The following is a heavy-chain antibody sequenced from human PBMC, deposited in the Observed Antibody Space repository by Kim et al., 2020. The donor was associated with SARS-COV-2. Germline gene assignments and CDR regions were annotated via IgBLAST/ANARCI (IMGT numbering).Heavy chain of an antibody. D-gene: IGHD4-17*01. CDR3: ARARSSYGDDAFDI. V-gene: IGHV1-2*04. J-gene: IGHJ3*02. Sequence: AQKFQGWVTMTRDTSISTAYMELSRLRSDDTAVYYCARARSSYGDDAFDIWGQGTMVTVSS.